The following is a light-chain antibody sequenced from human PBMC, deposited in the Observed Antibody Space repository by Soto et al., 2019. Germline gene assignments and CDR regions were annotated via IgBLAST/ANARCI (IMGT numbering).Light chain of an antibody. J-gene: IGKJ4*01. V-gene: IGKV3-11*01. CDR3: QQRSNWSRSS. CDR1: QSVSSY. Sequence: EIVLTQSPATLSLSPGERATLSCRASQSVSSYLAWYQQKPGQAPRLLIYDASNRATGIPARFSGSGSGTVFTLIISSLEQEDVVVYYCQQRSNWSRSSFGGGTKVEIK. CDR2: DAS.